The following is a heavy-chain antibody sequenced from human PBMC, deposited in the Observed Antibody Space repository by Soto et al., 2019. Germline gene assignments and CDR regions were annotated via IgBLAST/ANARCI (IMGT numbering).Heavy chain of an antibody. J-gene: IGHJ4*02. D-gene: IGHD5-12*01. Sequence: QVQLVESGGGVVQPGRSLRLSCAASGFTFSNFPVHWVRQAPGKGLEWVAVMSYDGSNTYYADSVKGCFTISRDSSKHTLYLHMNSLRVEDTAVYYCAREGSGYASRFDYWGQGTLVTVSS. CDR3: AREGSGYASRFDY. CDR2: MSYDGSNT. V-gene: IGHV3-30-3*01. CDR1: GFTFSNFP.